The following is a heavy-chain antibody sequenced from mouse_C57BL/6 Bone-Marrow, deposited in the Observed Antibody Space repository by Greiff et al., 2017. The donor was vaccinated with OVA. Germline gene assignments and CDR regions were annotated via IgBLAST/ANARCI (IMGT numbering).Heavy chain of an antibody. CDR1: GFTLSSYG. CDR2: ISSGGSYT. Sequence: EVKLVESGGDLVKPGGSLKLSCAASGFTLSSYGMSWVRQTPDKRLEWVATISSGGSYTYYPDSVKGRFTISRDNAKNTLYLQMSSLKSEDTAMYYCARRWLLDYFDYWGQGTTLTVSS. V-gene: IGHV5-6*02. J-gene: IGHJ2*01. CDR3: ARRWLLDYFDY. D-gene: IGHD2-3*01.